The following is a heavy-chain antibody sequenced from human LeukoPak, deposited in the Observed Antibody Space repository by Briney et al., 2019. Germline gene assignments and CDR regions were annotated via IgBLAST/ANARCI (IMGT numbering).Heavy chain of an antibody. V-gene: IGHV1-24*01. CDR3: ATFFRQIGVDAFDI. CDR1: GYTLTELS. J-gene: IGHJ3*02. CDR2: FDPEDGET. Sequence: GASVKVSCKVSGYTLTELSMHWVRQAPGKGLEWMGGFDPEDGETIYAQKFQGRVTMTEDTSTDTAYMELSSLRAEDTAVYYCATFFRQIGVDAFDIWGQGTMVTVSS. D-gene: IGHD2-8*01.